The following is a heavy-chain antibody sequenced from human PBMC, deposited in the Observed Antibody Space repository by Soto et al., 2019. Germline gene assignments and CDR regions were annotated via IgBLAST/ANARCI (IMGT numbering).Heavy chain of an antibody. V-gene: IGHV4-4*02. CDR1: GGSISSSNW. D-gene: IGHD3-10*01. CDR3: ERSYMVRGVANWFDP. CDR2: IYHSGST. J-gene: IGHJ5*02. Sequence: QVQLQESGPGLVKPSGTLSLTCAVSGGSISSSNWWSWVRQPPGKGLEWIGEIYHSGSTNYNPSLAGRVTIAVAKSKNQFSLKLSSVTAAATAVYYCERSYMVRGVANWFDPWGQGTLVTVSS.